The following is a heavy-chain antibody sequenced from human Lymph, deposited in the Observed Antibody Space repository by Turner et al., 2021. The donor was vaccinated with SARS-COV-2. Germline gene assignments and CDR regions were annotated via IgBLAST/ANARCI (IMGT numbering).Heavy chain of an antibody. CDR1: GFTFDEYA. V-gene: IGHV3-9*01. Sequence: EVQLLESGGGLVQPGRSLRRSCAASGFTFDEYAMHWVRQVAGKGVEWVSGINWDSGSIAYAQFVKGRFTIYSDNDKNSKYLRTNSMRAEDTALYYCAKDLDVRYYSGIDYWGQGTLVTVSS. D-gene: IGHD2-21*01. CDR3: AKDLDVRYYSGIDY. J-gene: IGHJ4*02. CDR2: INWDSGSI.